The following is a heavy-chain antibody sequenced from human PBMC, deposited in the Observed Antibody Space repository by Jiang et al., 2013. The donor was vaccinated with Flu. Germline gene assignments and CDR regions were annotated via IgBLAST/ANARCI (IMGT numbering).Heavy chain of an antibody. CDR2: INTNTGNP. V-gene: IGHV7-4-1*02. CDR1: GYTFTSYA. CDR3: ALLGYCSSTSCSTREGMDV. Sequence: QSGSELKKPGASVKVSCKASGYTFTSYAMNWVRQAPGQGLEWMGWINTNTGNPTYAQGFTGRFVFSLDTSVSTAYLQISSLKAEDTAVYYCALLGYCSSTSCSTREGMDVWGQGTTVTVPS. D-gene: IGHD2-2*02. J-gene: IGHJ6*02.